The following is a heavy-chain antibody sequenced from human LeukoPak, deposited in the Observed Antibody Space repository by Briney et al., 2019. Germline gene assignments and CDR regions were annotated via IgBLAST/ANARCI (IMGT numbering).Heavy chain of an antibody. Sequence: SETLSLTCTVSGGSLSSGGYYWSWVRQHPGRGLEWIGYIYYSGSTYYNPSLKSRVTISVDTSKNQFSLKLSSVTAADTAVYYCAGLVGRYSSGLYYYYFDYWGQGTLVTVSS. CDR3: AGLVGRYSSGLYYYYFDY. D-gene: IGHD3-22*01. CDR1: GGSLSSGGYY. V-gene: IGHV4-31*03. CDR2: IYYSGST. J-gene: IGHJ4*02.